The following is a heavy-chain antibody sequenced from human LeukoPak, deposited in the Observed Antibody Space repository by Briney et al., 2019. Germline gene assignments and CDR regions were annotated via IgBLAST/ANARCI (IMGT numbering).Heavy chain of an antibody. V-gene: IGHV1-69*02. Sequence: WASXXVSCKASGGTFNSYTISWVRQAPGQGLEWMGRIIPILSIANYAQKFQGRVTITADKSTSTAYMELSSLRSEDTAVYYCARGWYCSSTSCRTLNWFDPWGQGTLVTVSS. J-gene: IGHJ5*02. CDR3: ARGWYCSSTSCRTLNWFDP. CDR1: GGTFNSYT. D-gene: IGHD2-2*01. CDR2: IIPILSIA.